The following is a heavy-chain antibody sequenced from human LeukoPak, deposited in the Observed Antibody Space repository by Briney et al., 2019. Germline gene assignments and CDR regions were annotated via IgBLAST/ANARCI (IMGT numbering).Heavy chain of an antibody. J-gene: IGHJ3*02. V-gene: IGHV4-4*07. CDR1: GGSISSYY. CDR2: IYTSGST. Sequence: PSETLSLTCTVSGGSISSYYRSWIRQPAGKGLEWIGRIYTSGSTNYNPSLKSRVTMSVDTSKNQFSLKLSSVTAADTAVYYCARSYYDSSSYHDAFDIWGQGTMVTVSS. CDR3: ARSYYDSSSYHDAFDI. D-gene: IGHD3-22*01.